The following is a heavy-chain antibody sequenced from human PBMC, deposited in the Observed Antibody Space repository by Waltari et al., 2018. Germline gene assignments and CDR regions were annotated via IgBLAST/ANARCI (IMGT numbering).Heavy chain of an antibody. CDR2: ISYDGSNK. CDR3: ARSKRAEYFQH. V-gene: IGHV3-30-3*01. Sequence: QVQLVESGGGVVQPGRSLRLSCEASGFTFRSYPMHWVRQAPGKGLEWVAVISYDGSNKYYADSVKGRFTISRDNSKNTLYLQMNSLRAEDTAVYYCARSKRAEYFQHWGQGTLVTVSS. J-gene: IGHJ1*01. CDR1: GFTFRSYP.